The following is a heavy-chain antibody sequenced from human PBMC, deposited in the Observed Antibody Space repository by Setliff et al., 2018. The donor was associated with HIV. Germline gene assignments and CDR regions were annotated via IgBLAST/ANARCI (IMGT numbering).Heavy chain of an antibody. CDR2: ISSSSSYI. Sequence: PGGSLRLSCVASGFSFSTYGMSWVRQAPGKGLEWVSSISSSSSYIYYADSVKGRFTISRDNAKNSLYLQMNSLRAEDTAVYYCAKGPPGLRYCSSTSCSSSGYFQHWGQGTLVTVS. V-gene: IGHV3-21*01. J-gene: IGHJ1*01. D-gene: IGHD2-2*01. CDR3: AKGPPGLRYCSSTSCSSSGYFQH. CDR1: GFSFSTYG.